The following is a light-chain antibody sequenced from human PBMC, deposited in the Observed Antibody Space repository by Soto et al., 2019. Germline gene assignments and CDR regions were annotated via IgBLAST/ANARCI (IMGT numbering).Light chain of an antibody. Sequence: SYELTQPPSVSVSPGQTASITCSGDKLGDKSASWYQQKPGQSPALVIYQDSKRPSGIPERFSGSNSGNTASLTISGTQAMDEADYYCQAWDSSTVVFGGGTKLTVL. V-gene: IGLV3-1*01. J-gene: IGLJ3*02. CDR3: QAWDSSTVV. CDR2: QDS. CDR1: KLGDKS.